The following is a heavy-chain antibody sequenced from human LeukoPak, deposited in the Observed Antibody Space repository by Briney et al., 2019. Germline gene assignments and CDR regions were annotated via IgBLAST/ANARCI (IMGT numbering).Heavy chain of an antibody. J-gene: IGHJ6*03. CDR2: ISSNGGST. CDR3: ARDGRYSSSYYYYMDV. CDR1: GFTFSRYA. V-gene: IGHV3-64*01. D-gene: IGHD6-6*01. Sequence: PGGSLRLSCAASGFTFSRYAMHWVRQAPGKGLEYDSAISSNGGSTYYANSVKGRFTISRDNSKNTLYLQMGSLRAEDMAVYYCARDGRYSSSYYYYMDVWGKGTTVTVSS.